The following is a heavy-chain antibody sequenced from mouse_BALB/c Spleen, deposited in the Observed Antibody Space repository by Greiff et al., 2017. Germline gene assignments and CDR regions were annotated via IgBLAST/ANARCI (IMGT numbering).Heavy chain of an antibody. CDR3: ARSGEMIYYGYDGFAY. Sequence: VQLQQPGAELVRPGASVKLSCKASGYTFTSYWMNWVKQRPEQGLEWIGRIDPYDSETHYNQKFKGKATLTVDKSSSTAYMQLKSLTSEDSAVYYCARSGEMIYYGYDGFAYWGQGTLVTVSA. J-gene: IGHJ3*01. D-gene: IGHD2-2*01. V-gene: IGHV1-74*01. CDR2: IDPYDSET. CDR1: GYTFTSYW.